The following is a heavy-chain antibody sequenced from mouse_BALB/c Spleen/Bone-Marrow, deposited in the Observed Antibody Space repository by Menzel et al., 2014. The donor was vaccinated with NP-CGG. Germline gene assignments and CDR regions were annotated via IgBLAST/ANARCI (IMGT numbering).Heavy chain of an antibody. CDR3: ARAGYRYDVGYAMDY. CDR1: GDSITSGY. D-gene: IGHD2-14*01. CDR2: ISHSGST. Sequence: EVMLVESGPSLVKPSQTLSPTCSVTGDSITSGYWNWIRKFPGNKLEYMGYISHSGSTYYNPSLKSRISITRDTSKNQYYLQLNSVTTEDTATYYCARAGYRYDVGYAMDYWGQGTSVTVSS. V-gene: IGHV3-8*02. J-gene: IGHJ4*01.